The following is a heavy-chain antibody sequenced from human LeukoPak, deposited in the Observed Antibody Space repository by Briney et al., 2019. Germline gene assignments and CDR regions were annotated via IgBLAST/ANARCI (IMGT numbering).Heavy chain of an antibody. CDR2: IYDSEST. J-gene: IGHJ6*03. Sequence: PSETLSLTCTVSGGSISSRSYYWSWIRQPPGKGLEWIGYIYDSESTSYNPSLNSRVTISVDRSKNQFSLKLSSVTAADTAVYYCARDLIGPVASQDYYYMDVWGKGTTVTVSS. CDR1: GGSISSRSYY. D-gene: IGHD4-23*01. V-gene: IGHV4-30-2*01. CDR3: ARDLIGPVASQDYYYMDV.